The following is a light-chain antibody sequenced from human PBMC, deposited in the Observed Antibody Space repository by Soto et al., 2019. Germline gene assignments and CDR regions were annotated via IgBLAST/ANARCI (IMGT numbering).Light chain of an antibody. V-gene: IGLV2-14*03. CDR3: SSFTSNRIYV. CDR2: GVT. J-gene: IGLJ1*01. Sequence: QSVLTQPTSVSGSPGQSITISCTGNHNDVGTYDYVSWYQQHPGRAPRLLIHGVTTRPSGISGRFSASKSGLTASLTISGLKPEDELDYYCSSFTSNRIYVFGPGTKVT. CDR1: HNDVGTYDY.